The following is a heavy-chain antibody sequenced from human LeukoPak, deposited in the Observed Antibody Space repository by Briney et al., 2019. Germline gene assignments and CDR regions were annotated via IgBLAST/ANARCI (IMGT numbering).Heavy chain of an antibody. V-gene: IGHV1-18*01. D-gene: IGHD1-14*01. CDR1: GYTFTSYG. CDR2: IDAYSGNT. Sequence: GASVKVSCKASGYTFTSYGISWVRQAPGQGREWMGCIDAYSGNTNYAQNLLGRVTLTSDTSTTTAFMELRNLRYDDTAVYYCARDLSIRIDYWGQGTLVTVSS. CDR3: ARDLSIRIDY. J-gene: IGHJ4*02.